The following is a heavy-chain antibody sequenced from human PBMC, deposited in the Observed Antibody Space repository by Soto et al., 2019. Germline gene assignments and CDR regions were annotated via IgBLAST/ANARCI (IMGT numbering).Heavy chain of an antibody. CDR1: GGSASSGSYY. CDR2: IYYSGST. D-gene: IGHD3-16*01. CDR3: ARGGQNFDY. V-gene: IGHV4-61*01. J-gene: IGHJ4*02. Sequence: SETLSLTCSVSGGSASSGSYYWSWIRQPPGKGLEWIGYIYYSGSTNYNPSLKSRVTISVDTSKNQFSLKLSSVTAADTAVYYCARGGQNFDYWGQGALVTVSS.